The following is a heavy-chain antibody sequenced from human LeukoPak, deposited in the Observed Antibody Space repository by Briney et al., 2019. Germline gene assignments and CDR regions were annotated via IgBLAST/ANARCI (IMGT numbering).Heavy chain of an antibody. CDR3: SKDQPPQL. D-gene: IGHD5-24*01. Sequence: PGGSLRLSCAASGFTFSSYDMHWVRQAPGKGLEWVAIISYDRSNKYYADSVKGRFTVSRDNSKNTLFLQMNSLRADDTAVYYWSKDQPPQLWGQGTLVTGSS. CDR1: GFTFSSYD. CDR2: ISYDRSNK. V-gene: IGHV3-30*18. J-gene: IGHJ4*02.